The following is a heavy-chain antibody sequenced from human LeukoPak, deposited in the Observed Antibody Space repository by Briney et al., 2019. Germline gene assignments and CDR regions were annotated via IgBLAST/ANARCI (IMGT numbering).Heavy chain of an antibody. CDR3: TRWDCTTTGCYPFDY. J-gene: IGHJ4*02. D-gene: IGHD2-2*01. CDR1: GYTLSELS. Sequence: KVSCKVSGYTLSELSMHWVRQASGKGLEWVGRIRDKANSYATAYIASVKGRFTISRDDSKNTAYLQMSSLKTEDTAVYYCTRWDCTTTGCYPFDYWGQGTLVTVSS. CDR2: IRDKANSYAT. V-gene: IGHV3-73*01.